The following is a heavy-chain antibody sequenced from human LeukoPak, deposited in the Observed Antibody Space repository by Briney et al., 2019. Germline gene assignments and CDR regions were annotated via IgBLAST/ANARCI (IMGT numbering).Heavy chain of an antibody. CDR3: AKEPFARYDSSGWPYFDY. V-gene: IGHV3-23*01. CDR1: GFTFSSYA. D-gene: IGHD3-22*01. CDR2: ISGSGGST. Sequence: GGSLRLSCAASGFTFSSYAMSWVRQAPGKGLEWVSAISGSGGSTYYADSVKGRFTISRDNSKNTLYLQMNSLRAEDTAVYYCAKEPFARYDSSGWPYFDYWGQGTLVTVSS. J-gene: IGHJ4*02.